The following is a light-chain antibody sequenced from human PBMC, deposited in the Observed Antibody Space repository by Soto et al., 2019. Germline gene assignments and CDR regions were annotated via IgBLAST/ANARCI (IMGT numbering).Light chain of an antibody. J-gene: IGKJ1*01. Sequence: DFQMTQSPSSLSASVGDRVTITCRASQAINSYLAWYQQKPGKVPKLLIYSASTLQSGVPSRFSGSGSGTECTLTISSLQPEDVATYYCQKYDSAPRTFGQGTKLEIK. CDR2: SAS. CDR1: QAINSY. V-gene: IGKV1-27*01. CDR3: QKYDSAPRT.